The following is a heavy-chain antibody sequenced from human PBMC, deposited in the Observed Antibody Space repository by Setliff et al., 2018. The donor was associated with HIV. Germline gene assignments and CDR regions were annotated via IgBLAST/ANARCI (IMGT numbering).Heavy chain of an antibody. CDR1: GFTFSSYW. CDR3: ARDATRTFDY. Sequence: LRLSCAASGFTFSSYWMAWVRQTPGKGLEWVGNIKQDGSEHYYVDSVKGRFTISRDNAKNSLYLQMNSLRAEDTAVYYCARDATRTFDYWGQGTLVTVSS. J-gene: IGHJ4*02. V-gene: IGHV3-7*03. D-gene: IGHD2-15*01. CDR2: IKQDGSEH.